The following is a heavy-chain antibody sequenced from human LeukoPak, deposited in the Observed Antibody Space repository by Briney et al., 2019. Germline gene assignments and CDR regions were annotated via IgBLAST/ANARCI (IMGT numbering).Heavy chain of an antibody. D-gene: IGHD4-17*01. CDR2: ISYDGSNK. J-gene: IGHJ4*02. Sequence: GGSLRRSCAASGFTFSGYTMHWLRQAPGKGLEWVAFISYDGSNKYYADSVKGRFTISRDNSKNPLFLHMNSLRAEDTAVYYCASLYGAPLFDYWGQGTLVTVSS. V-gene: IGHV3-30*04. CDR1: GFTFSGYT. CDR3: ASLYGAPLFDY.